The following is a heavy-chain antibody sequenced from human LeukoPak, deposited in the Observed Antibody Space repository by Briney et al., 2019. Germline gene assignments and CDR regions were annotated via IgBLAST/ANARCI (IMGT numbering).Heavy chain of an antibody. D-gene: IGHD3-22*01. CDR3: ARHRRYYYDSSGYYWFDP. Sequence: GESLKISCKGSGYSFTSYWIGWVRQMPGKGLEWMGIIYPGDSDTRYSPSFQGQVTISAGKSISTAYRQWSSLKASDTAMYYCARHRRYYYDSSGYYWFDPWGQGTLVTVSS. CDR2: IYPGDSDT. J-gene: IGHJ5*02. V-gene: IGHV5-51*01. CDR1: GYSFTSYW.